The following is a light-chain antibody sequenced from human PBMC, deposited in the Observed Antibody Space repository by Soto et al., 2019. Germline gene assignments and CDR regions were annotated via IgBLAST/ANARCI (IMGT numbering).Light chain of an antibody. CDR3: GTWDSSLSAVV. CDR1: SSNIGNNY. V-gene: IGLV1-51*01. J-gene: IGLJ2*01. Sequence: QSVLTQPPSVSAAPGQKVTISCSGSSSNIGNNYVSWYQQLPGTDTTLLMYDNNNRPSGIPDRFSGSKSGTSATLGITGLQHGDEDDDYCGTWDSSLSAVVFGGGTKLTVL. CDR2: DNN.